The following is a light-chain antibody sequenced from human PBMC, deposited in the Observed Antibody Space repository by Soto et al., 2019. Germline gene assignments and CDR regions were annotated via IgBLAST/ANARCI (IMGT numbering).Light chain of an antibody. V-gene: IGKV3-15*01. CDR2: GTS. CDR3: QQYDNWPSVT. J-gene: IGKJ4*01. CDR1: QSVSSRY. Sequence: EIVLTQSPGTLSLSPGERATLSCRASQSVSSRYLAWYQQKPGQAPRLLIYGTSARATGIPATFSGSGSGTEFTLTISSLQSEDFAIYYCQQYDNWPSVTFGGGTKVDIK.